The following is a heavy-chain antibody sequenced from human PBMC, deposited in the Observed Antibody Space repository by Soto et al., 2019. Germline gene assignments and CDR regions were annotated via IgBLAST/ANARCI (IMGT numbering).Heavy chain of an antibody. CDR1: ELNFNIAW. Sequence: EEQLVESGGGLVERGGSLRLSCAACELNFNIAWLSWVRQAPGKGLEWVGRIKNNADGGTTDNAAPVKDRFTISRDDSKGTLYLQMNSLKIEDTAMYYCTAMNDRDAFDIWGQGTMVTVSS. J-gene: IGHJ3*02. CDR2: IKNNADGGTT. D-gene: IGHD1-1*01. V-gene: IGHV3-15*01. CDR3: TAMNDRDAFDI.